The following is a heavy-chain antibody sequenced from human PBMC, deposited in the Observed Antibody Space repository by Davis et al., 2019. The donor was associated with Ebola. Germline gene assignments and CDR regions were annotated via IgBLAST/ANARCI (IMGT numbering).Heavy chain of an antibody. CDR1: GGSISSYY. Sequence: SETLSLTCTVSGGSISSYYWSWIRQPPGKGLEWIGYIYYSGSTNYNPSLKSRVTISVDTSKNQFSLKLSSVTAADTAVYYCARGGYSSGWSRGYPFYFDYWGQGTLVTVSS. CDR2: IYYSGST. D-gene: IGHD6-19*01. J-gene: IGHJ4*02. CDR3: ARGGYSSGWSRGYPFYFDY. V-gene: IGHV4-59*01.